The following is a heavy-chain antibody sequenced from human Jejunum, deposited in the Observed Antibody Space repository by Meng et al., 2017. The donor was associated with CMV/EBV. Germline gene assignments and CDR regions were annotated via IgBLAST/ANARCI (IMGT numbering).Heavy chain of an antibody. Sequence: EVQLVESGGGLVQAGGHLRLSCAASGFTVKSNYMGWVRPAPGKGLEWVSAISGTGDESYYAESVKGRFTISRDNSKNTLFLQMNNLRAEDTALYYCVGLLTGYYSHHWGQGTRVTVSS. CDR1: GFTVKSNY. J-gene: IGHJ1*01. V-gene: IGHV3-23*04. D-gene: IGHD3-9*01. CDR3: VGLLTGYYSHH. CDR2: ISGTGDES.